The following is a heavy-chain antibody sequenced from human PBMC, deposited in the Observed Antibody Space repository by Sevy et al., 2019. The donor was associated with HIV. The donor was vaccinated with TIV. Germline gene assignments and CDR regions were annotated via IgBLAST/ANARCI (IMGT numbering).Heavy chain of an antibody. CDR3: TLHRTDFGLPYGMDV. CDR2: IKADSEGGAT. CDR1: GVTVSDVR. D-gene: IGHD3-3*01. J-gene: IGHJ6*02. Sequence: GGSLRLSCAASGVTVSDVRMTWVRQTPGKGLEWVGNIKADSEGGATDHAAPVKGRFTISRDDSRQTIYLQMNRLKVEDTAIYYCTLHRTDFGLPYGMDVWGQGATLTVSS. V-gene: IGHV3-15*01.